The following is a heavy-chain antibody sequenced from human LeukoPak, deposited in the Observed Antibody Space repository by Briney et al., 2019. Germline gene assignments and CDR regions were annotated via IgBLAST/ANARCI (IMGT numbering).Heavy chain of an antibody. CDR1: GGSINNYY. D-gene: IGHD2/OR15-2a*01. J-gene: IGHJ4*02. Sequence: TPSETLSLTCTVSGGSINNYYWSWVRQPPGAGLEWLAYIYYTGSTNYNPPLKTRLTISVDTSKNQFSLRLNSVTAADTAVYYCARFSQYYDSPTHYLDYWGQGILVTVSS. CDR2: IYYTGST. V-gene: IGHV4-59*08. CDR3: ARFSQYYDSPTHYLDY.